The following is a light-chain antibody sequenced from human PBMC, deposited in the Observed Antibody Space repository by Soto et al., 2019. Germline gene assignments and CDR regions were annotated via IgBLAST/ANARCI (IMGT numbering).Light chain of an antibody. CDR3: CSYTSSNTRV. CDR2: EVS. J-gene: IGLJ3*02. V-gene: IGLV2-14*01. Sequence: QSVLTQPASVSGSPGQSITISCTGTSSDVGGYNYVSWYQQHPGKAPKLMIYEVSNRPSGVSNRFSGSKSGNTASLTIAGLQAEDEAHYYCCSYTSSNTRVFGGGTKLTVL. CDR1: SSDVGGYNY.